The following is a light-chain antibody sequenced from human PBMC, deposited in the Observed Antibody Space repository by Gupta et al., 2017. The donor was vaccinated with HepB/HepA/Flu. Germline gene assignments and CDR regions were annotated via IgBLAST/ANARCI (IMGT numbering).Light chain of an antibody. Sequence: QSALTPPRSVSGSPGPSVTISRTGTISDVGGYNYVSCYQQPPGKAPKLMIYDVNNRPSGVPDRFSGSKSGNTASLAISGLQAEDEADYYCCSYAGSYAYVVGTGTKVTVL. J-gene: IGLJ1*01. V-gene: IGLV2-11*01. CDR3: CSYAGSYAYV. CDR1: ISDVGGYNY. CDR2: DVN.